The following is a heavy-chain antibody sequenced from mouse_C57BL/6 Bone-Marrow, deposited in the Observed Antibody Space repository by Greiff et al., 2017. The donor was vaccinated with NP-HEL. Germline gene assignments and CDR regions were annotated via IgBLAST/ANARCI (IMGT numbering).Heavy chain of an antibody. D-gene: IGHD1-1*01. CDR3: ARHDYYGSLFDY. V-gene: IGHV5-9*01. CDR1: GFTFSSYT. Sequence: EVQVVESGGGLVKPGGSLKLSCAASGFTFSSYTMSWVRQTPEKRLEWVATISGGGGNTYYPDSVKGRFTISRDNAKNTLYLQMSSLRSEDTALYYCARHDYYGSLFDYWGQGTTLTVSS. J-gene: IGHJ2*01. CDR2: ISGGGGNT.